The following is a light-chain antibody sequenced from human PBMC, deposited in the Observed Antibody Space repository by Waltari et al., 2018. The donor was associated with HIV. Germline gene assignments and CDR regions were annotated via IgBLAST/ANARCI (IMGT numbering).Light chain of an antibody. CDR2: TND. J-gene: IGLJ2*01. Sequence: QSVLSQAPSASGTPVQSVALACSGRTSNIVSHTVHWYQQLPGTDPKLPIHTNDQRPSGGPDRFSGSKSGTSASLAISGLQSADESDYYCATWDDSLNGPVFGGGTKLTVL. V-gene: IGLV1-44*01. CDR3: ATWDDSLNGPV. CDR1: TSNIVSHT.